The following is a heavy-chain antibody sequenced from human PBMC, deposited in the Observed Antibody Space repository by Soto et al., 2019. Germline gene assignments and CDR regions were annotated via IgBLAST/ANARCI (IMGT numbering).Heavy chain of an antibody. CDR2: IRIKTDGGTL. CDR1: GFPFSNAW. Sequence: PGGSLRLSCAASGFPFSNAWMNWVRQAPGKGLEWVGRIRIKTDGGTLEYAAPVQGRFTISRDDSKNMLYLQMNSLKTEDTAMYYCTTDFWTGSDYWGQGTLVTVSS. J-gene: IGHJ4*02. D-gene: IGHD3-3*01. V-gene: IGHV3-15*07. CDR3: TTDFWTGSDY.